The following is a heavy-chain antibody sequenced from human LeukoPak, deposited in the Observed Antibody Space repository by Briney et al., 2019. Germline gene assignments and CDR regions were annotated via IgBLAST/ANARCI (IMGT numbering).Heavy chain of an antibody. V-gene: IGHV4-34*01. J-gene: IGHJ4*02. Sequence: PSETLSLTCAVYGGSFSGYYWSWIRQPPGKGLEWIGEINHSGSTNYNPSLKSRVTISVDTSKNQFSLKLSSVTAADTAVYYCARGRSYYYGSGNLFDYWGQGTLVTVSS. CDR3: ARGRSYYYGSGNLFDY. CDR1: GGSFSGYY. D-gene: IGHD3-10*01. CDR2: INHSGST.